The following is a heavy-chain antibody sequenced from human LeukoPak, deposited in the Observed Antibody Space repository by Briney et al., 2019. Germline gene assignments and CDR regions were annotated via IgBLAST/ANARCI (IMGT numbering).Heavy chain of an antibody. D-gene: IGHD3-3*01. V-gene: IGHV3-21*04. CDR1: GFTLSSYS. CDR3: AKANVFGVLDYFDY. CDR2: ITSSSSYI. J-gene: IGHJ4*02. Sequence: GGSLRLSCAASGFTLSSYSMNWVRQAPGKGLEWVSSITSSSSYIYYADSVKGRFTVSRDNSKNTLSLQMYSLRAEDTAIYYCAKANVFGVLDYFDYWGQGTLVTVSS.